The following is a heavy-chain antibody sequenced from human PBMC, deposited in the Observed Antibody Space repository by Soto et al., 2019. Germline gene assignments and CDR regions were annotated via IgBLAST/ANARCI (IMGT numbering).Heavy chain of an antibody. CDR2: SSGSGSGGST. Sequence: GGSLRLSCAASGFTFTNYAMTWVRQAPGKGLEWVSISSGSGSGGSTNYADSVKGRFTISRDNSKNTLYLQMNSLRVEDTAVYYCAKDRDDYRNYVFDYWGQGTLVTVS. CDR1: GFTFTNYA. D-gene: IGHD4-4*01. CDR3: AKDRDDYRNYVFDY. J-gene: IGHJ4*02. V-gene: IGHV3-23*01.